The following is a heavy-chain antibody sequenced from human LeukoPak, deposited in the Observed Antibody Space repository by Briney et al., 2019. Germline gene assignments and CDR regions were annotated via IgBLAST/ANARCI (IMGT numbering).Heavy chain of an antibody. V-gene: IGHV3-48*01. J-gene: IGHJ4*02. CDR3: ARDRHKYNYDGNPPY. CDR2: ISSSSSTTI. Sequence: PGGSLRLSCAASGFTFSSYSMNWVRQAPGKGLEWVSYISSSSSTTIHYADSVKGRFTISRDNAKNSVYLQMNSLRAEDTAVYYCARDRHKYNYDGNPPYWGQGTLVTVSS. CDR1: GFTFSSYS. D-gene: IGHD3-22*01.